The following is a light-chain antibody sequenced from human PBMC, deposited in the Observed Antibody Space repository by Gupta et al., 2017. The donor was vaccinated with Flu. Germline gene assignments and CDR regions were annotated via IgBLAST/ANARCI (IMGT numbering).Light chain of an antibody. V-gene: IGKV1-39*01. CDR2: DAS. J-gene: IGKJ4*02. Sequence: DLPFNQSPSSLSASVGDRVAITCRTSQLINNYLNWYQQKPGKAPKRLIYDASSLQSGVPSRFSGSGSGTEFTLTISGLQPEEFATYYCQQNNSSPLTFGRGTKVDIK. CDR3: QQNNSSPLT. CDR1: QLINNY.